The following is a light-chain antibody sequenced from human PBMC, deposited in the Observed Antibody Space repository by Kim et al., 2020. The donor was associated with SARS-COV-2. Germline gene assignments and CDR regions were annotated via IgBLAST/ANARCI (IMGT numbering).Light chain of an antibody. CDR1: QDISNS. V-gene: IGKV1-33*01. CDR3: QQYDNIPIT. CDR2: DTS. Sequence: ASVGDRVTITCQASQDISNSLNWYQQRPGQAPKRLIYDTSSLQTGVPSRFSGSGSGTDFTVTISSLQPEDIATYYCQQYDNIPITFGQGTRLEIK. J-gene: IGKJ5*01.